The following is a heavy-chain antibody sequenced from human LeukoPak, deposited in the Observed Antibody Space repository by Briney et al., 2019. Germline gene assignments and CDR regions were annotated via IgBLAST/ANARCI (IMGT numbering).Heavy chain of an antibody. V-gene: IGHV3-74*01. J-gene: IGHJ4*02. D-gene: IGHD2-21*02. CDR1: GFTFTNYG. CDR3: ARTAYCGADCHYYFDY. CDR2: IKSDGSST. Sequence: PGGSLRLSCAASGFTFTNYGMHWVRQAPGKGLVWVSRIKSDGSSTTYADSVKGRFTISRDNAENTLFLQMNSLRAEDTAVYYCARTAYCGADCHYYFDYWGQGALVTVSS.